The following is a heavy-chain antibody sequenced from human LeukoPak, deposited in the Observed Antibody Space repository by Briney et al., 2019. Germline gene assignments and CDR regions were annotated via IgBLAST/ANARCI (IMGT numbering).Heavy chain of an antibody. V-gene: IGHV3-48*03. D-gene: IGHD6-13*01. CDR2: ISSTGSTI. CDR3: ARDALAATGTRGDY. J-gene: IGHJ4*02. Sequence: GGSLRLSCAASGFTFSRYEMNWVRQAPGKGLEWVSYISSTGSTIYYADSVKGRFTISRDNAKNSLHLQMNSLRAEDTAVYYCARDALAATGTRGDYWGQGTQVTVSS. CDR1: GFTFSRYE.